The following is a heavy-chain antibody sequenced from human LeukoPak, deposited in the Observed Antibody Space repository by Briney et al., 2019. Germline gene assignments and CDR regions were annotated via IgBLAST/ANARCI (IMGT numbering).Heavy chain of an antibody. V-gene: IGHV3-33*01. CDR1: GFTFSGFG. CDR3: ARGRGADYGGNSGYFDY. CDR2: IWYDGSNK. J-gene: IGHJ4*02. Sequence: GKSLRLSCAASGFTFSGFGMHWVRQAPGKGLEWVAVIWYDGSNKYYADSVKGRYTISRDNPKNTLYVQMNSLRAEDTAVYYCARGRGADYGGNSGYFDYWGQGTLVTVSS. D-gene: IGHD4-23*01.